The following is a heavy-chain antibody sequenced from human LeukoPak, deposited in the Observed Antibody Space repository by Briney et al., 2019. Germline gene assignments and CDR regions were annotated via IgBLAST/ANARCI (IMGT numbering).Heavy chain of an antibody. CDR1: GFTFSGSA. V-gene: IGHV3-73*01. CDR2: IRSKANSYAT. CDR3: TREGGCSSTSCYTFYYYYYYMDV. Sequence: PRGSLRLSCAASGFTFSGSAMHWVRQASGKGLEWVGRIRSKANSYATAYAASVKGRFTISRDDSKNTAYLQMNSLKTEDTAVYYCTREGGCSSTSCYTFYYYYYYMDVWGKGTTVTVSS. J-gene: IGHJ6*03. D-gene: IGHD2-2*02.